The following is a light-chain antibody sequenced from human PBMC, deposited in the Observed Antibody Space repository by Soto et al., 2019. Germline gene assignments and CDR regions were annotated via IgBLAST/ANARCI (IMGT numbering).Light chain of an antibody. CDR2: DVT. V-gene: IGLV2-14*01. J-gene: IGLJ1*01. CDR3: MSYTTSITYV. CDR1: SSDVGVYNH. Sequence: QSVLTQPASVSGSPVQSITISCTGTSSDVGVYNHVSWYQQHPGKAPKLLISDVTNRPSGVSDRFSGSKSGNTASLTISGLQTEDEADYYCMSYTTSITYVFGTGTKLTVL.